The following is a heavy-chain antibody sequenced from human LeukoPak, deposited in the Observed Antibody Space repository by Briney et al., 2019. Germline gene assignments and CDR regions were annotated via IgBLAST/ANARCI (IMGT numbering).Heavy chain of an antibody. V-gene: IGHV4-34*01. CDR1: GGSFSGYY. CDR3: ARGGYSYGYNNYFDY. D-gene: IGHD5-18*01. Sequence: SETLSLTCAVYGGSFSGYYWSWIRQPPGKGLGWIGEINHSGSTNYNPSLKSRVTISVDTSKNQFSLKLSSVTAADTAVYYCARGGYSYGYNNYFDYWGQGTLVTVSS. J-gene: IGHJ4*02. CDR2: INHSGST.